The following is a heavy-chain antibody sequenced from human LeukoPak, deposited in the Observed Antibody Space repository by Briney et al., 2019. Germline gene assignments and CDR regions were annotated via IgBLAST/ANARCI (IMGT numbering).Heavy chain of an antibody. CDR1: GFTFSSYA. CDR3: AKDRVRGVGAIDY. Sequence: HPGGSLRLSCAASGFTFSSYAMSWVRQAPGKGLEWVSAISGSGGSTYYADSVKGRFTISRDNPKNTLYLQMNSLRAEDTAVYYCAKDRVRGVGAIDYWGQGTLVTVSS. CDR2: ISGSGGST. V-gene: IGHV3-23*01. D-gene: IGHD3-10*01. J-gene: IGHJ4*02.